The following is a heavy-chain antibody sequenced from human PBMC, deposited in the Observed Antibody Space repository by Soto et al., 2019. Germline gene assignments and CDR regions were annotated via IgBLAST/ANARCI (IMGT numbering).Heavy chain of an antibody. CDR1: AFTFSSYG. J-gene: IGHJ4*02. D-gene: IGHD3-10*01. V-gene: IGHV3-33*01. Sequence: PGGSLRLSCAASAFTFSSYGMHWVRQAPGKGLEWVAVIWYDGKNKYYADSVKGRFTISRDNSKNTLYMQMNSLRAEDTAVYYCARDGYGSGSYYIDYWGQGTLVIVSS. CDR2: IWYDGKNK. CDR3: ARDGYGSGSYYIDY.